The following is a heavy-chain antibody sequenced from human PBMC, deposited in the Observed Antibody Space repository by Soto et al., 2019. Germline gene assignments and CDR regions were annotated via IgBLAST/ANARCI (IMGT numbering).Heavy chain of an antibody. CDR2: IYYSGST. D-gene: IGHD4-17*01. V-gene: IGHV4-31*03. Sequence: QVQLQESGPGLVKPSQTLSLTCTVSGGSISSGGYYWSWIRQHPGKGLEWIGYIYYSGSTYYNPALTSRVTISVETAKNQSSLKLSAGTAADTAGYYWARAPTTVVTSDWYFDLWGRGTLGAVSS. CDR3: ARAPTTVVTSDWYFDL. J-gene: IGHJ2*01. CDR1: GGSISSGGYY.